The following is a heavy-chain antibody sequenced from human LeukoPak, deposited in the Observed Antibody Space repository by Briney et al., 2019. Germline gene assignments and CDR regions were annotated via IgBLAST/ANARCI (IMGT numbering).Heavy chain of an antibody. CDR1: GYTFTGYY. V-gene: IGHV1-2*02. Sequence: ASVTVSCKASGYTFTGYYMHWVRQAPGQGLEWMGCVNPNSGDTNYAQKFQGSVTMTRDTSISTVYMELSRLRSDDTAVYYCARASGSYWWFDSWGQGTLVTVSS. CDR3: ARASGSYWWFDS. CDR2: VNPNSGDT. D-gene: IGHD1-26*01. J-gene: IGHJ5*01.